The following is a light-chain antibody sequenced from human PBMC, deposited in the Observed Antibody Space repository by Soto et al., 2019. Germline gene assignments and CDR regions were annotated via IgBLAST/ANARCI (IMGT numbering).Light chain of an antibody. CDR2: DAS. J-gene: IGKJ5*01. Sequence: EIVLTQSPATLSLSPGERATLSCRASQSVSSYLAWYQQKPGQAPRLLIYDASNRATGIPARFSGSGSETDFTLTNSSLDPEDFAVYYCQQRSNWPSTFGQGTRLEMK. CDR3: QQRSNWPST. V-gene: IGKV3-11*01. CDR1: QSVSSY.